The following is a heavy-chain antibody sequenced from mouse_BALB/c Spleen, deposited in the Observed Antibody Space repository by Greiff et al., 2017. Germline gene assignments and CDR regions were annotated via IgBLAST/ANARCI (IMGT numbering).Heavy chain of an antibody. D-gene: IGHD1-1*01. Sequence: EVQVVESGGGLVQPGGSLKLSCAASGFTFSSYTMSWVRQTPEKRLEWVAYISNCGGSTYYPDTVKGRFTISRDNAKNTLYLQVSSLKSEDTAMYYCTRVTTVVATNAMDYWGQGTSVTVAS. CDR3: TRVTTVVATNAMDY. V-gene: IGHV5-12-2*01. CDR1: GFTFSSYT. J-gene: IGHJ4*01. CDR2: ISNCGGST.